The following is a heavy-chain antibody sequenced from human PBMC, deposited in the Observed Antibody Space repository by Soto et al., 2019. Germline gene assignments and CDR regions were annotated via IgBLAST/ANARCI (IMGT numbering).Heavy chain of an antibody. D-gene: IGHD3-9*01. V-gene: IGHV3-33*08. CDR1: GFTFSNAW. CDR3: ARDLSDYDILTGLYYFDY. J-gene: IGHJ4*02. CDR2: IWYDGSNK. Sequence: GGSLRLSCAASGFTFSNAWMNWVRQAPGKGLEWVAVIWYDGSNKYYADSVKGRFTISRDNPKNTLYLQMNSLRAEDTAVYYCARDLSDYDILTGLYYFDYWGQGTLVTVSS.